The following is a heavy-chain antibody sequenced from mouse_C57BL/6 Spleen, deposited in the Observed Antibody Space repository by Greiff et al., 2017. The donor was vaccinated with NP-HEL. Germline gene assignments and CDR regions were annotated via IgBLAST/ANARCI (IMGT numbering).Heavy chain of an antibody. V-gene: IGHV14-2*01. J-gene: IGHJ3*01. D-gene: IGHD2-4*01. CDR1: GFNIKDYY. CDR2: IDPEDGEH. CDR3: AYDYDVWFAY. Sequence: EVQVVESGAELVKPGASVKLSCTASGFNIKDYYMHWVKQRTEQGLEWIGRIDPEDGEHKYAPKFQGKATITADTSSNKAYLQLSILTSEDTAVYYCAYDYDVWFAYWGQGTLVTVSA.